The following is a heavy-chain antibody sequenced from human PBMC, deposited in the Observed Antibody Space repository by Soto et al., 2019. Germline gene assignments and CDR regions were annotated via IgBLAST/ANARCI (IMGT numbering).Heavy chain of an antibody. CDR3: ARGDYDYIWGTYRFAFDY. CDR2: INHSGST. J-gene: IGHJ4*02. Sequence: QVQLQQWGAGLLKPSETLSLTCAVYGGSFSGYYWSWIRQPPGRGLEWIGEINHSGSTNSNPSLKSRVTISVDTSKNQFSLKLSSVTAADTAVYFCARGDYDYIWGTYRFAFDYWGQGTLVTVSS. CDR1: GGSFSGYY. D-gene: IGHD3-16*02. V-gene: IGHV4-34*01.